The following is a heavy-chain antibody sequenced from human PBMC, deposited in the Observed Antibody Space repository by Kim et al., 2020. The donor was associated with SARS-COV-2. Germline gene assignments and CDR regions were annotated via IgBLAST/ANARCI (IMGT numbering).Heavy chain of an antibody. V-gene: IGHV3-23*01. J-gene: IGHJ3*02. CDR2: ISGSGGST. CDR1: GFTFSSYA. D-gene: IGHD3-22*01. CDR3: AKVSRITMIVVVTDDAFDI. Sequence: GGSLRLSCAASGFTFSSYAMSWVRQAPGKGLEWVSAISGSGGSTYYADSVKGRFTISRDNSKNTLYLQMNSLRAEDTAVYYCAKVSRITMIVVVTDDAFDIWGQGTMVTVSS.